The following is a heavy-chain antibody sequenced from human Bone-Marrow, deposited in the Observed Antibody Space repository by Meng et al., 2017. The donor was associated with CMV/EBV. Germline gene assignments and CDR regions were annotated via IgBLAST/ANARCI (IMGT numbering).Heavy chain of an antibody. CDR1: GCSLSTSGGG. CDR3: AHSQGLSGYYHFDY. D-gene: IGHD3-22*01. V-gene: IGHV2-5*01. Sequence: SGCSLSTSGGGVGWIRQPPGKALEWLALIYWNDDKRYSPSLKSRLTITKDTSKNQVVLTMTNMDPVDTATYYCAHSQGLSGYYHFDYWGQGTLVTVSS. CDR2: IYWNDDK. J-gene: IGHJ4*02.